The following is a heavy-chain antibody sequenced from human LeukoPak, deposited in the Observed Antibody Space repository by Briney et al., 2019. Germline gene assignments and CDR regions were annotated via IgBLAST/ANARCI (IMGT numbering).Heavy chain of an antibody. J-gene: IGHJ4*02. Sequence: SETLSLTCAVYGGSFSGYYWSWIRQPPGKGLEWIGEINHSGSTNYNPSLKSRVTISVDTSKNQFSLKLSSVTAADTAVYYCARDPSEDIVVVPAAASDYWGQGTLVTVSS. CDR3: ARDPSEDIVVVPAAASDY. V-gene: IGHV4-34*01. D-gene: IGHD2-2*01. CDR1: GGSFSGYY. CDR2: INHSGST.